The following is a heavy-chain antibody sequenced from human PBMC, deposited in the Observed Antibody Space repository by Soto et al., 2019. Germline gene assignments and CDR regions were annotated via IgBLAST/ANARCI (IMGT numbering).Heavy chain of an antibody. CDR3: ARDLYYSSGRYFDHDAFDI. V-gene: IGHV1-18*01. D-gene: IGHD6-19*01. CDR2: ISPHNDRT. CDR1: GYNFTSYG. J-gene: IGHJ3*02. Sequence: QVQLVQSGADVKKPGASEKVSCKASGYNFTSYGISWVRQAPGQGLEWMGRISPHNDRTTSARRFKDIVTMTTETTQGTVYMELGSLRSDDTAVYYCARDLYYSSGRYFDHDAFDIWGQGTGVSVS.